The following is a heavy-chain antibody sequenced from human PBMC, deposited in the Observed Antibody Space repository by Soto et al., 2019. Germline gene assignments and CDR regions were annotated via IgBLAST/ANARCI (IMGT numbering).Heavy chain of an antibody. D-gene: IGHD3-10*01. CDR2: IYPGDSDT. V-gene: IGHV5-51*01. CDR3: ARLGYFGSGNYYYNYGMDV. J-gene: IGHJ6*02. CDR1: GYSFSDYW. Sequence: GESLKISCKASGYSFSDYWIGWVRQMPGRGLEWMGIIYPGDSDTRYSASFQGQVTISADTAINTAYLQWSSLKASDTAMYYCARLGYFGSGNYYYNYGMDVWGQGTTVTVSS.